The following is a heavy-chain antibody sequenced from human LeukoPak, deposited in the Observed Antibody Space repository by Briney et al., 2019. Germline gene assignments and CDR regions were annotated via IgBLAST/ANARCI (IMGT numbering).Heavy chain of an antibody. D-gene: IGHD5-18*01. CDR1: GFTFDDYA. CDR3: AKDQAQRWIPDC. CDR2: ISGNSRCT. J-gene: IGHJ4*02. V-gene: IGHV3-43*02. Sequence: GGSLRLSCAASGFTFDDYAMHWVRQAPGRGLEWVSLISGNSRCTYYADSVKGRFTISRDNSKNSLYLQMNSLRADDIALYYCAKDQAQRWIPDCWGQGSLVTVSS.